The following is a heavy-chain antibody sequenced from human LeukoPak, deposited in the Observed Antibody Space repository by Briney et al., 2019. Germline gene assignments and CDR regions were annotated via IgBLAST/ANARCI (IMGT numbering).Heavy chain of an antibody. CDR2: IKQDGSET. Sequence: GGSLSLSCAASGFSFSGYWMTWVRPAPGKGLEWVANIKQDGSETSYVTSVRGRFTISRDNAKNSLYLQMNNLRAEDTALYYCARKRPNYFDYWGQGTLVTVSS. J-gene: IGHJ4*02. CDR1: GFSFSGYW. V-gene: IGHV3-7*01. CDR3: ARKRPNYFDY.